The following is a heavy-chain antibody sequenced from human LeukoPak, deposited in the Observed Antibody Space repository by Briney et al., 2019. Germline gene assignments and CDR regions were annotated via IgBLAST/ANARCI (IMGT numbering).Heavy chain of an antibody. J-gene: IGHJ4*02. Sequence: GASVKVSCKASGYTFTSYDINWVRQATGQGLEWMGWMNPNSGNTGYAQKFQGRVTMTRNTSISTAYMELSSLRSEDTAVYYCARGDVTYYYDSSGQKGRLGFDYWGQGTLVTVSS. CDR3: ARGDVTYYYDSSGQKGRLGFDY. D-gene: IGHD3-22*01. CDR1: GYTFTSYD. CDR2: MNPNSGNT. V-gene: IGHV1-8*01.